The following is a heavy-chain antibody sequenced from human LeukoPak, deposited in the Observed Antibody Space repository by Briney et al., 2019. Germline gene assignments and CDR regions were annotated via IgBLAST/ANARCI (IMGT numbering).Heavy chain of an antibody. Sequence: PSQTLSPTCTVSGGSISSDSYYWTWIRQPAGRGLEWIGHIYTSGSTNYNPSLKSRVTISVDTSKSHFSLNLSSVTAADTAVYYCARVLAVAGTPLDYWGQGTLVTVSS. CDR1: GGSISSDSYY. CDR3: ARVLAVAGTPLDY. CDR2: IYTSGST. V-gene: IGHV4-61*09. J-gene: IGHJ4*02. D-gene: IGHD6-19*01.